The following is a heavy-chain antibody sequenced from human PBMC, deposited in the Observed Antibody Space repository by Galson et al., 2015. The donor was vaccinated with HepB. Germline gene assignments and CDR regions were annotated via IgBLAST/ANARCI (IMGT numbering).Heavy chain of an antibody. D-gene: IGHD5-18*01. Sequence: SLRLSCAASGFTFSRYAMHWVRQAPGKGLEWVAVISYDGSNKYYADSVKGRFTISRGNSKNTLYLQMNSLRAEDTAVYYCARKADTAMVLDYWGQGTLVTVSS. J-gene: IGHJ4*02. CDR1: GFTFSRYA. CDR3: ARKADTAMVLDY. CDR2: ISYDGSNK. V-gene: IGHV3-30*04.